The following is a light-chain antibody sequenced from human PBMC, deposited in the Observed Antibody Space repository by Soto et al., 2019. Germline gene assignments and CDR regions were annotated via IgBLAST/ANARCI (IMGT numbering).Light chain of an antibody. J-gene: IGKJ3*01. CDR1: QSISSY. V-gene: IGKV1-39*01. CDR2: AAS. CDR3: QQSYSTPPFT. Sequence: DIQMTQSPSSLSASVGDRVTITCRASQSISSYLNWYQQKPGKAPKLLIYAASSLQSRVPSRFSGSGSGTDFTLTISSLQPEEFATYYCQQSYSTPPFTFGPGTKVDIK.